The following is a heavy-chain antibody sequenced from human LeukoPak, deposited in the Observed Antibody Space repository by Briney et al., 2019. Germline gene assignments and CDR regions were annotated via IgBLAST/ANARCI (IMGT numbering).Heavy chain of an antibody. CDR2: FNHNWGA. J-gene: IGHJ5*02. Sequence: SETLSLTCAVYSGSFSGYYWPWFRQPPGKGLEWIGEFNHNWGAKYNPSLQSRVTISVDTSKNQFSLKLSSVTAADTAVYYCARDLRWDDFWSGYLVVRTGRFDPWGQGTLVTVSS. CDR3: ARDLRWDDFWSGYLVVRTGRFDP. D-gene: IGHD3-3*01. V-gene: IGHV4-34*01. CDR1: SGSFSGYY.